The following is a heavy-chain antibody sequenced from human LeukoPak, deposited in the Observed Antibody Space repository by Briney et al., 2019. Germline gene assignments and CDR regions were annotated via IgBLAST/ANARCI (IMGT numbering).Heavy chain of an antibody. CDR2: MNPNSGNT. Sequence: ASVKVSCTASGGTFSSYAISWVRQAPGQGLEWMGWMNPNSGNTGYAQKFQGRVTMTRNTSISTAYMELSSLRSEDTAVYYCASAAGGTVTTGWGQGTLVTVSS. J-gene: IGHJ4*02. CDR3: ASAAGGTVTTG. D-gene: IGHD4-17*01. V-gene: IGHV1-8*02. CDR1: GGTFSSYA.